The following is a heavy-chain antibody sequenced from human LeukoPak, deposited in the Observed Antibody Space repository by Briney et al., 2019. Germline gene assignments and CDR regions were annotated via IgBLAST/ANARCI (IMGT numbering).Heavy chain of an antibody. CDR1: GFTFSSYA. Sequence: GGSLRLSCAASGFTFSSYAMHWVRQAPGKGLEWVAVISYDGSNKYYADSVKGRFTISRDNSKNTLYLQMNSLRAEDTAVYYCAKPSWGRFLEWLFFDYWGQGTLVTVSS. CDR3: AKPSWGRFLEWLFFDY. CDR2: ISYDGSNK. J-gene: IGHJ4*02. V-gene: IGHV3-30-3*02. D-gene: IGHD3-3*01.